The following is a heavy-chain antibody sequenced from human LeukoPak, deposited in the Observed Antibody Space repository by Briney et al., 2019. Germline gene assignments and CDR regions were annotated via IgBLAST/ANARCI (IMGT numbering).Heavy chain of an antibody. D-gene: IGHD3-9*01. J-gene: IGHJ6*02. CDR3: AKKYYDILTGYYVQYSAMDV. V-gene: IGHV3-23*01. Sequence: GGSLRLSCATYVFTFSSHAMSSVRQAPGRGVERVSAIRGSADKKSYADSVKGRFTISRDNSKNTLYLQMNSLRAEDTAVYYCAKKYYDILTGYYVQYSAMDVWGQGTTVTVSS. CDR2: IRGSADKK. CDR1: VFTFSSHA.